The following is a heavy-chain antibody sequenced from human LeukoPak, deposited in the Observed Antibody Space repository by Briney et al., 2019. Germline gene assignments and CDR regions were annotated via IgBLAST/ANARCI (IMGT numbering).Heavy chain of an antibody. CDR1: GYTFTGYY. J-gene: IGHJ4*02. D-gene: IGHD2-2*02. CDR3: ARDHYCSSTSSYTIFDY. V-gene: IGHV1-2*02. Sequence: ASVKVSCKASGYTFTGYYMHWVRQAPGQGLGWMGWINPNSGGTNYAQKFQGRVTMTRDTSISTAYMELSRLRSDDTAVYYCARDHYCSSTSSYTIFDYWGQGTLVTVSS. CDR2: INPNSGGT.